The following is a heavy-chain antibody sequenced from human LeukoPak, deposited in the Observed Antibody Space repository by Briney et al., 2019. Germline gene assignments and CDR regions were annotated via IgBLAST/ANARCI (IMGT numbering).Heavy chain of an antibody. D-gene: IGHD3-22*01. CDR2: IIPIFGTA. Sequence: SVKVSCKASGGTFSSYAISWVRQAPGQGLEWMGGIIPIFGTANYAQKFQGRVTITADESTSTAYMELSSLRSEDTAVYYCARDGSYYDSSGYQPLSGFDYWGQGTLVTVSS. V-gene: IGHV1-69*13. J-gene: IGHJ4*02. CDR3: ARDGSYYDSSGYQPLSGFDY. CDR1: GGTFSSYA.